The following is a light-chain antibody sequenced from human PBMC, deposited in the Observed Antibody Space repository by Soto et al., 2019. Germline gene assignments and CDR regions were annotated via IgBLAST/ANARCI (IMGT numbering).Light chain of an antibody. Sequence: QPVLTQPPSVSGAPGQRVTISCTGSSSNIGAGYDVYWYQQLPGTAPKLLIYGNNNRPSGVPDRFSGSKSGTSGSLAITGLQAEDEADYYCQSYDSSLSGSVFGGGTKLTVL. CDR1: SSNIGAGYD. J-gene: IGLJ3*02. V-gene: IGLV1-40*01. CDR3: QSYDSSLSGSV. CDR2: GNN.